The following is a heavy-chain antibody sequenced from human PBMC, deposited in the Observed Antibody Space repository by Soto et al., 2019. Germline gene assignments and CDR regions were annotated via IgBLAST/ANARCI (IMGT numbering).Heavy chain of an antibody. J-gene: IGHJ4*02. D-gene: IGHD3-22*01. CDR1: CGSVSSDNYY. V-gene: IGHV4-30-4*01. Sequence: PSETLSLTCTVSCGSVSSDNYYWSWIRQSPGKGLEWIGYIYYSGSTYSNPSLNGRVTISVDTSKNQFSLKLSSVTAADTALYFCARHYYDSSAYHFVGLDYWGQGTLVTVSS. CDR3: ARHYYDSSAYHFVGLDY. CDR2: IYYSGST.